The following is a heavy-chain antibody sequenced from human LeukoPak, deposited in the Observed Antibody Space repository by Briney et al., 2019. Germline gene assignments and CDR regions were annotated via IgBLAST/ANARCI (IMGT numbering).Heavy chain of an antibody. CDR1: GGSISSYY. CDR3: ARDPGDYSNYPYYYGMDV. Sequence: SETLSLTCTVSGGSISSYYWSWIRQPAGKGLEWIGRIYTSGSTNYNPSLKSRVTMSVDTSKNQFSLKLSSVTAADTAVYYCARDPGDYSNYPYYYGMDVWGQGTMVTVSS. D-gene: IGHD4-11*01. J-gene: IGHJ6*02. V-gene: IGHV4-4*07. CDR2: IYTSGST.